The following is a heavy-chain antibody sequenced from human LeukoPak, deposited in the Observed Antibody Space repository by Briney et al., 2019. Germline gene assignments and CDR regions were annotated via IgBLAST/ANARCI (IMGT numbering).Heavy chain of an antibody. Sequence: GGSLRLSCAASGFTFSTYCMHWVRQAPGKGPMWVSRICPDGTVTNYADSVKARFIISRDNARNTVYLRMNSLRVEDTAVYYCVRDFRSADYWGQGTLVTVSS. J-gene: IGHJ4*02. V-gene: IGHV3-74*01. CDR2: ICPDGTVT. CDR3: VRDFRSADY. CDR1: GFTFSTYC.